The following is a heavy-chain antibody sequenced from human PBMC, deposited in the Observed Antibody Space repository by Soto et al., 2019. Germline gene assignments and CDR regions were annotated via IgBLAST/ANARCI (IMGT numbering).Heavy chain of an antibody. J-gene: IGHJ6*02. CDR2: FRTSGDGGTT. Sequence: GGSLRLSCAASGFTFSSYSMSWVRQAPGKGLEWVSGFRTSGDGGTTYYADSVKGRFTISRDNSKNMLFLQMNSLRAEDTAIYYCTTDRVPYGMDVWGQGTTVTVSS. V-gene: IGHV3-23*01. CDR1: GFTFSSYS. CDR3: TTDRVPYGMDV.